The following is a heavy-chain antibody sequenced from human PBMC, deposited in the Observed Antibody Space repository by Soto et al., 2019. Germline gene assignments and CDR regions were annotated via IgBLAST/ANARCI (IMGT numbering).Heavy chain of an antibody. J-gene: IGHJ6*02. D-gene: IGHD3-3*01. CDR3: ARQGYDFWRGYYIDYYYYGMDV. CDR2: IYYSGST. CDR1: GGCISSSSYY. V-gene: IGHV4-39*01. Sequence: SETLSLTCTVSGGCISSSSYYWGWIRQPPGKGLEWIGSIYYSGSTYYNPSLKSRVTISVDTSKNQFSLKLSSVTAADTAVYYCARQGYDFWRGYYIDYYYYGMDVWGQGTTVPSP.